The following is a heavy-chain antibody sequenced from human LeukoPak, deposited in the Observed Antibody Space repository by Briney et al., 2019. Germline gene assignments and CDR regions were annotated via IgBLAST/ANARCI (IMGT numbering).Heavy chain of an antibody. CDR2: IYNDGRT. CDR1: GFTVSSYY. V-gene: IGHV3-66*01. CDR3: ARGNWWFDP. D-gene: IGHD2/OR15-2a*01. Sequence: PGGSLRLSCAASGFTVSSYYMSWVRQAPGKGLGWVSVIYNDGRTYYADSVKDRFTTSRDISKNTVYLQMNSLRAEDTAVYYCARGNWWFDPWGRGTLVTVSS. J-gene: IGHJ5*02.